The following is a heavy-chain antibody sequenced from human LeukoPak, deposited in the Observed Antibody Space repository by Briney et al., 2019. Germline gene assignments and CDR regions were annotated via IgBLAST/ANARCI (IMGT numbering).Heavy chain of an antibody. Sequence: ASVKVSCKASGDTFTGYYIHWVRQAPGQGLEWMGWINPNSGGTNYAQKFQGRVTMTRDTSISTAYMELSRLRSDDRAIYFCATTGREDSSGWFSYYYYYYMDVWGKGTTVTVSS. CDR2: INPNSGGT. D-gene: IGHD6-19*01. V-gene: IGHV1-2*02. J-gene: IGHJ6*03. CDR1: GDTFTGYY. CDR3: ATTGREDSSGWFSYYYYYYMDV.